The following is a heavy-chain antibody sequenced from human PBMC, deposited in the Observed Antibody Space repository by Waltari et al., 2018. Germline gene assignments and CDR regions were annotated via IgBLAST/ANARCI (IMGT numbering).Heavy chain of an antibody. J-gene: IGHJ4*02. CDR3: ARGGEYVWKV. V-gene: IGHV4-4*02. Sequence: QVQLQGSGPRLVKPSETLFLTCAMSGDSVNSDSWWTWVRQRPGETLECIAETFHTGSSHYNPSLQSRVTILLDKSKNQFSLEMKYVTAADTAVYYCARGGEYVWKVWGQGALVIVSS. CDR2: TFHTGSS. CDR1: GDSVNSDSW. D-gene: IGHD3-16*01.